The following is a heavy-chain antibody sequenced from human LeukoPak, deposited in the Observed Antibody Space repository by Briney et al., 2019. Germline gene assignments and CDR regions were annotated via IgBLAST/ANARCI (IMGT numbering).Heavy chain of an antibody. D-gene: IGHD3-10*01. J-gene: IGHJ6*03. CDR1: GGTFSSYA. CDR3: ARDGFGDYYYYMDV. Sequence: ASVKVSCKASGGTFSSYAISWVRQAPGQGLEWMGRIIPIFGTANYAQKFQGRVTITTDESTSTAYMELSSLRSEDTAVYYCARDGFGDYYYYMDVWGKGTTVTVSS. V-gene: IGHV1-69*05. CDR2: IIPIFGTA.